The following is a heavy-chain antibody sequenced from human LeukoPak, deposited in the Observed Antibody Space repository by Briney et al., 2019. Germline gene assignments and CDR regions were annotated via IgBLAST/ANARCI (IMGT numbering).Heavy chain of an antibody. CDR3: ASPYNWNDEFAFDI. D-gene: IGHD1-20*01. Sequence: ASVKVSCKASGYTFTGYYMHWVRQAPGQGLEWMGWINPNSGGTNYAQKFQGRVTMTRDTSISTTYMELSRLRSDDTAVYYCASPYNWNDEFAFDIWGQGTMVTVSS. CDR2: INPNSGGT. CDR1: GYTFTGYY. J-gene: IGHJ3*02. V-gene: IGHV1-2*02.